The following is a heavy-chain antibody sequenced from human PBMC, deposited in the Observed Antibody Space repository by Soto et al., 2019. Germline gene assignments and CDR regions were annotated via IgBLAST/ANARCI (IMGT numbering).Heavy chain of an antibody. CDR1: GGSISSGGYS. CDR3: ARGVFVVRGVIIIHYFDY. J-gene: IGHJ4*02. Sequence: SETLSLTCAVSGGSISSGGYSWSWIRQPPGKGLEGIGEINHSGSTNYNPSLKSRVAISVDTSKNQFSLKLSSVTAADTAVYYCARGVFVVRGVIIIHYFDYWGQGTLVTVSS. D-gene: IGHD3-10*01. CDR2: INHSGST. V-gene: IGHV4-30-2*01.